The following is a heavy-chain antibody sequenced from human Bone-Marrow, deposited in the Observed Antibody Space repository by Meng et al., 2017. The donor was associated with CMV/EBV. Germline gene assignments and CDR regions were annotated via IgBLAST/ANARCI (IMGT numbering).Heavy chain of an antibody. V-gene: IGHV1-69*05. CDR3: ARGIPIDY. CDR2: IIPIFGTA. CDR1: GYTFTSYA. Sequence: SVKVSCKASGYTFTSYAMHWVRQAPGQGLEWMGGIIPIFGTANYAQKFQGRVTITTDESTSTAYMELSSLRSEDTAVYYCARGIPIDYWGQGTLVTVSS. J-gene: IGHJ4*02.